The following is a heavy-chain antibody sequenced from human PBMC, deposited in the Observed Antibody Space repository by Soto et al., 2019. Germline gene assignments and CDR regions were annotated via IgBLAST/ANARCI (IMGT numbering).Heavy chain of an antibody. D-gene: IGHD1-26*01. CDR1: GYTFTSYG. Sequence: QVQLVQSGAEVKKPGASVKVSCKASGYTFTSYGISWVRQAPGQGLEWMGWISAYNGNTNYAQKLQGRVTMTTDTSTSTAYMELRSLRSDDTPVYYCAREDVLVGASNPYYYYYGMDVWGQGTTVTVSS. CDR3: AREDVLVGASNPYYYYYGMDV. V-gene: IGHV1-18*01. J-gene: IGHJ6*02. CDR2: ISAYNGNT.